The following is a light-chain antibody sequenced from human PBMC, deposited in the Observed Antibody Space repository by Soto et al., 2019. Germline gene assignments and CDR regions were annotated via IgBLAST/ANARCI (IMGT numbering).Light chain of an antibody. CDR3: QQYYSSPLT. V-gene: IGKV4-1*01. CDR1: QIVLYSSNNKNY. Sequence: DVVMTQSPDSLAVSLGERATINCKSSQIVLYSSNNKNYLAWYQQKPGQPPKLLIYWASTRESGVPDRFSGSESGTDFTLTISSLQAEDVAVYYCQQYYSSPLTFGGGTKVDIK. J-gene: IGKJ4*01. CDR2: WAS.